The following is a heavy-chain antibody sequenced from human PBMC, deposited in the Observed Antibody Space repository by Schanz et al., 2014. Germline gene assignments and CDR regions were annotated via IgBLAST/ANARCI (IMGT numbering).Heavy chain of an antibody. CDR1: GGSINSNSYY. CDR2: VFYTGTT. V-gene: IGHV4-39*01. CDR3: ARHGPLAGIPLDY. Sequence: QVQLQESGPGLVKPSETLSLICSVSGGSINSNSYYWGWIRQPPGKGLEWIGNVFYTGTTYTNPSLRSRLTLSVDPSNNQFSLNLPSVTAADTAVYFCARHGPLAGIPLDYWGQGTLVTVSS. J-gene: IGHJ4*02. D-gene: IGHD6-19*01.